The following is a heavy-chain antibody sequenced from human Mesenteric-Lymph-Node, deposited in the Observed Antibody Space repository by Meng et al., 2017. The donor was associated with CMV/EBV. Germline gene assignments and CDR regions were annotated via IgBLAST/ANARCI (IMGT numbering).Heavy chain of an antibody. Sequence: GESLKISCKCSGYSFTNYWVGWVRQMPAKGLEWMGIIYPGGSNTRYSQSFEGQVTISVDKSITTAYLQWSSLEASDTAMYFCARLYSSSSKDDYWGQGTLVTVSS. CDR1: GYSFTNYW. D-gene: IGHD6-6*01. CDR2: IYPGGSNT. V-gene: IGHV5-51*01. J-gene: IGHJ4*02. CDR3: ARLYSSSSKDDY.